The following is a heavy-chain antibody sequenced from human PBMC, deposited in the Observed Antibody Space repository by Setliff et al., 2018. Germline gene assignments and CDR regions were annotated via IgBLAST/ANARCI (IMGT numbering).Heavy chain of an antibody. Sequence: GGSLRLSCAASGFTFSSYAMHWVRQAPGKGLEWVAVISYDGSNKYYADSVKGRFTISRDNSKNTLYLQMNSLRAEDTAVYYCARSVIGYYYYGMDVWGQGTLVTVSS. D-gene: IGHD3-10*01. V-gene: IGHV3-30*01. CDR1: GFTFSSYA. J-gene: IGHJ6*02. CDR2: ISYDGSNK. CDR3: ARSVIGYYYYGMDV.